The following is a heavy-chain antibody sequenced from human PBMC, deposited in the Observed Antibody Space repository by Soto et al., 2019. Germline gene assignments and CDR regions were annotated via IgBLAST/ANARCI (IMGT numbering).Heavy chain of an antibody. J-gene: IGHJ6*02. V-gene: IGHV1-46*01. CDR1: GYTFTSYY. D-gene: IGHD3-22*01. CDR2: INPSGGST. Sequence: GASVKVSCKASGYTFTSYYMHWVRQAPGQGLEWMGIINPSGGSTSYAQKFQGRVTMTRDTSTSTVYMELSSLRSEDTAVYYCARDDPFDYDSSGYYKGGMDVWGQGTTVTVSS. CDR3: ARDDPFDYDSSGYYKGGMDV.